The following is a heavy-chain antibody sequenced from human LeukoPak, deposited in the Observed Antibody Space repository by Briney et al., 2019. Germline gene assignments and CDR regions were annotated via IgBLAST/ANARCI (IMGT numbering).Heavy chain of an antibody. J-gene: IGHJ4*02. Sequence: NPSETLSLTCTVSGYSISSGYYWGWIRQPPGEGLEWIGSIYHSGSTYYNPSLKSRVTISVDTSKNQFSLKLSSVTAADTAVYYCARGAYSYGFFNDYWGQGTLVTVSS. CDR2: IYHSGST. CDR1: GYSISSGYY. CDR3: ARGAYSYGFFNDY. V-gene: IGHV4-38-2*02. D-gene: IGHD5-18*01.